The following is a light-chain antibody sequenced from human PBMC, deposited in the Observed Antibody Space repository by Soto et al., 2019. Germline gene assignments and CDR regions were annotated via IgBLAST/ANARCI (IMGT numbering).Light chain of an antibody. CDR3: QHLNSYPRT. V-gene: IGKV3-15*01. Sequence: MLITQSPATLSVSPGERVSLSCWASQSVTNKLAWYQQRPGQPPRLLLYDASTRATGVPATFSGSGSGTEFTLTISSLQPEDFATYYCQHLNSYPRTFGQGTKVDIK. CDR1: QSVTNK. J-gene: IGKJ1*01. CDR2: DAS.